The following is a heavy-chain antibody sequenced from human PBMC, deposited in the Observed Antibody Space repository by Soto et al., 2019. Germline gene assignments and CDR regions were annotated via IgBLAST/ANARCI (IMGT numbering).Heavy chain of an antibody. V-gene: IGHV3-33*01. CDR2: IWYDGSNK. J-gene: IGHJ4*02. CDR1: GFTFSSYG. CDR3: ARDPLYSSVWYYFDY. D-gene: IGHD6-19*01. Sequence: GGSLRLSCAASGFTFSSYGMHWVRQAPGKGLEWVAVIWYDGSNKYYADSVKGRFTISRDNSKNTLYLQMNSLRAEDTAVYYCARDPLYSSVWYYFDYWGQGTLVTVSS.